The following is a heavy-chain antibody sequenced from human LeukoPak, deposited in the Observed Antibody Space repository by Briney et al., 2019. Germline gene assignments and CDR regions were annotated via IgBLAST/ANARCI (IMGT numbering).Heavy chain of an antibody. D-gene: IGHD3-22*01. V-gene: IGHV3-7*01. CDR3: ARDGYDSSGYYGWFDP. Sequence: GGSLRLSCAASGFTFSSYSMNWVRQAPGKGLEWVANIKQDGSEKYYVDSVKGRFTISRDNAKNSLYLQMNSLRAEDTAVYYCARDGYDSSGYYGWFDPWGQGTLVTVSS. CDR1: GFTFSSYS. J-gene: IGHJ5*02. CDR2: IKQDGSEK.